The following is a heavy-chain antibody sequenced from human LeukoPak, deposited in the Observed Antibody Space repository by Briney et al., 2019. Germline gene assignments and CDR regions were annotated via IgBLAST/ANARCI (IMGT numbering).Heavy chain of an antibody. CDR1: GFTFSDYW. D-gene: IGHD6-13*01. J-gene: IGHJ4*02. V-gene: IGHV3-74*01. CDR2: INYDGTDS. Sequence: PGGSLRLSCATSGFTFSDYWLHWVRQAPGKGLEWVSRINYDGTDSSHADSVKGRFTISRDNAKNMVYLQMNSLRAEDTAVYYCARDPSGSSSWVRFDYWGQGTLVTVSS. CDR3: ARDPSGSSSWVRFDY.